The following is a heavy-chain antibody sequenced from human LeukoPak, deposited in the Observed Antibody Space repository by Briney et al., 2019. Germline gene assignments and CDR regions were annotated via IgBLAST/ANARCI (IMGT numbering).Heavy chain of an antibody. J-gene: IGHJ4*02. CDR3: ARADLVGAGFLEWFDY. D-gene: IGHD3-3*01. CDR1: GYTFTSYG. V-gene: IGHV1-18*01. CDR2: ISAYNGNT. Sequence: GASVKVSCKASGYTFTSYGISWVRQAPGQGLEWMGWISAYNGNTNYAQKLQGRVTMTTDTSTSTAYMELRSLRSDDTAVYYCARADLVGAGFLEWFDYWGQGTLVTVSS.